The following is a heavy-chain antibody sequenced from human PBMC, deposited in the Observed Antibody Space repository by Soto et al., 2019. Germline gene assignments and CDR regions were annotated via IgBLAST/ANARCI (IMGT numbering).Heavy chain of an antibody. CDR1: GFTFSSYA. CDR3: AKSAGSNAYYPNDY. Sequence: PGGSLRLSCAASGFTFSSYAMTWVRQAPWKGLEWASSISGSGISTYYADSVKGRFTISRDNSKNTLYLQMNSLRAEDAAVYYCAKSAGSNAYYPNDYWGQGTLVTVSS. J-gene: IGHJ4*02. V-gene: IGHV3-23*01. CDR2: ISGSGIST. D-gene: IGHD3-16*01.